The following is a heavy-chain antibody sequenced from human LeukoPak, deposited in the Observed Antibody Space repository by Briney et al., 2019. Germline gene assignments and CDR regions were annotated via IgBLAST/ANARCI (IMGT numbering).Heavy chain of an antibody. Sequence: SETLSLTCAVSGGSISSINWWGWVRQPPGKGLEWIGEIYHSGSPNYNLSLKSRVTISVDKSRNHFSLNLSSVTAADTAVYYCARVNINNWHSCDYWGQGTLVTVSS. CDR1: GGSISSINW. J-gene: IGHJ4*02. CDR2: IYHSGSP. D-gene: IGHD1-1*01. V-gene: IGHV4-4*02. CDR3: ARVNINNWHSCDY.